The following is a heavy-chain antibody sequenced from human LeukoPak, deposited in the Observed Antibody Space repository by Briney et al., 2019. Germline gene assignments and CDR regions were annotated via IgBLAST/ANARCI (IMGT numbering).Heavy chain of an antibody. CDR1: GGSISSYY. D-gene: IGHD3-10*01. V-gene: IGHV4-4*07. CDR3: AREGLNMVRGVIIFGY. Sequence: PSETLSLTCTVSGGSISSYYWSWIRQPAGKGLEWIGRIYTRGSTNYNPSLKSRVTISVDTSKNQFSLKLSSVTAADTAVYYCAREGLNMVRGVIIFGYWGQGTLVTVSS. CDR2: IYTRGST. J-gene: IGHJ4*02.